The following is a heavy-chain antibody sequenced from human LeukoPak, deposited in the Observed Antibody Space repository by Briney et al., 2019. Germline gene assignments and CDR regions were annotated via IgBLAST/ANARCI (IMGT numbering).Heavy chain of an antibody. J-gene: IGHJ5*02. Sequence: ASVKVSCKASGYTFSSSDINWVRQAPGQGLEWMGIINPSGGSTSYAQKFQGRVTMTRDTSTSTVYMELSSLRSEDTAVYYCARVRLSALYDPWGQGTLVTVSS. CDR3: ARVRLSALYDP. V-gene: IGHV1-46*01. CDR2: INPSGGST. D-gene: IGHD2-2*02. CDR1: GYTFSSSD.